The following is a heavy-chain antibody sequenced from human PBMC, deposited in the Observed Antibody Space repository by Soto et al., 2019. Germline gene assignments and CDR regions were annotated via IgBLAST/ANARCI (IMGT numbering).Heavy chain of an antibody. D-gene: IGHD2-8*01. CDR1: GYTFTGYY. V-gene: IGHV1-2*04. CDR2: INPNSGGT. CDR3: ARGYHCTNGVCSTAAFDS. Sequence: GASVKVSCKASGYTFTGYYMHWVRQAPGQGLEWMGWINPNSGGTNYAQKFQGWVTMTRDTSISTAYMELSRPRSDDTAVYYCARGYHCTNGVCSTAAFDSWGQGPPVTVSS. J-gene: IGHJ4*02.